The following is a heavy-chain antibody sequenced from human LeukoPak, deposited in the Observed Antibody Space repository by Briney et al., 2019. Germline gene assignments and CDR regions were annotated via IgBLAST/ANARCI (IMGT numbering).Heavy chain of an antibody. CDR2: IYYSGST. J-gene: IGHJ4*02. Sequence: PSETLSLTCTVSGGSISSYYWSWIRQPPGKGLEWIGYIYYSGSTNYNPSLKSRVTISVDTSKNQFSLKLSSVTAADTAVYYCARDRGSGYNNWGQGTLVTVSS. D-gene: IGHD3-3*01. CDR1: GGSISSYY. V-gene: IGHV4-59*01. CDR3: ARDRGSGYNN.